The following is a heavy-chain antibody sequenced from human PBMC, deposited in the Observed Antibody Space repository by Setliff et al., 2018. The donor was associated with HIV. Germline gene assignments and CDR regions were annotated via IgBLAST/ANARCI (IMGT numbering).Heavy chain of an antibody. Sequence: LRLSCGASGFNFRNTWMTWVRQAPGKGLEWVGRIKSETDGGATDYGAAVKGRCLILRDDSSNTLYLEIDSLKTEDTATYYCTSRGTVTTRDYHFDLWGRGTLVTVSS. J-gene: IGHJ2*01. CDR2: IKSETDGGAT. CDR1: GFNFRNTW. CDR3: TSRGTVTTRDYHFDL. D-gene: IGHD4-4*01. V-gene: IGHV3-15*01.